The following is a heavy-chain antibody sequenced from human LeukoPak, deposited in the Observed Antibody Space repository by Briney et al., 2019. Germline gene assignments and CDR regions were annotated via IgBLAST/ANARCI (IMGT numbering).Heavy chain of an antibody. CDR1: GGSISSSSYY. CDR2: IYYSGST. CDR3: ARALYGSGWTWYFDL. Sequence: SETLSLTCTVSGGSISSSSYYWGWIRQPPGKGLEWIGSIYYSGSTYYNPSLKSRVTISVDTSKNQFSLKLSSVTAADTAVYYCARALYGSGWTWYFDLWGRGTLVTVSS. D-gene: IGHD6-19*01. J-gene: IGHJ2*01. V-gene: IGHV4-39*07.